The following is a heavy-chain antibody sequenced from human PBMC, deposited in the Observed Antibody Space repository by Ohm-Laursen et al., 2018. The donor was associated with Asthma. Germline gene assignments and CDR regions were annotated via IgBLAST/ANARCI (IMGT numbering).Heavy chain of an antibody. CDR3: EKNSDGDYAPYYYYGMDV. Sequence: SLSLSCAAPGFSFSTYGMHWVRPAPRKGLEWVAALLHEGINKYYGDSVKGRFTISRDNSKNTLYLQMNSLRPDDTAVYYCEKNSDGDYAPYYYYGMDVWGQGTTVTVSS. D-gene: IGHD4-17*01. J-gene: IGHJ6*02. V-gene: IGHV3-30*18. CDR1: GFSFSTYG. CDR2: LLHEGINK.